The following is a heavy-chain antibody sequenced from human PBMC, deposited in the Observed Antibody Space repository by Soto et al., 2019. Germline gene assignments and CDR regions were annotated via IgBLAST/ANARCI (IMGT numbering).Heavy chain of an antibody. V-gene: IGHV4-59*01. CDR1: GGSISSYY. Sequence: SETLSLTCTVSGGSISSYYWSWIRQPPGKGLEWIGYIYYSGSTNYNPSLKSRVTISVDTSKNQFSLKLSSVTAADTAVYYCARDHYEGAYYSGMTVWAQGTRVTAS. CDR3: ARDHYEGAYYSGMTV. D-gene: IGHD3-10*01. CDR2: IYYSGST. J-gene: IGHJ6*02.